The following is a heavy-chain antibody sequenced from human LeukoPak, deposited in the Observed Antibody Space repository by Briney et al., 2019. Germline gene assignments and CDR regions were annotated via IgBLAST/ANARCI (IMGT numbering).Heavy chain of an antibody. D-gene: IGHD3-22*01. J-gene: IGHJ6*02. CDR3: AKDSNYYDSSGYYTYYYYYGMDV. V-gene: IGHV3-30*18. Sequence: GTSLRLSCAASRFTFRNYGMHWVRQAPGKGLEWLTLISYDGSNQFYADSVKGRFTISRDSSKNTLYLQMNSLRAEDTAVYYCAKDSNYYDSSGYYTYYYYYGMDVWGQGTTVTVSS. CDR1: RFTFRNYG. CDR2: ISYDGSNQ.